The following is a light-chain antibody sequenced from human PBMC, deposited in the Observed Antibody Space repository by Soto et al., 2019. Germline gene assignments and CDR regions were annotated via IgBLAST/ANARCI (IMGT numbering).Light chain of an antibody. CDR2: EVS. Sequence: QSVLTQSASVSGSPGQSITISCTGTSSDVGGYDYVSWYQQHPGKAPKLMIYEVSNRPSGVSNRFSGSKYANTASLTISGLQTEDEADYYCSSYTGSSSLEVFGTGTKVTVL. CDR3: SSYTGSSSLEV. V-gene: IGLV2-14*01. CDR1: SSDVGGYDY. J-gene: IGLJ1*01.